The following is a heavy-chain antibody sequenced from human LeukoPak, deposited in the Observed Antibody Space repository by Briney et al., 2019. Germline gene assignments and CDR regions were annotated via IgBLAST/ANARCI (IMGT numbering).Heavy chain of an antibody. CDR3: ARSFRSSGSENFDY. D-gene: IGHD3-10*01. V-gene: IGHV3-74*01. CDR2: INSDGSST. J-gene: IGHJ4*02. Sequence: GGFLRLSCAASGFTFSSYWMHWVRHAPGKGLVWVSRINSDGSSTSYADSVKGRFTISRDNAKNTLYLQMNSLRAEDTAVYYCARSFRSSGSENFDYWGQGTLVTVPS. CDR1: GFTFSSYW.